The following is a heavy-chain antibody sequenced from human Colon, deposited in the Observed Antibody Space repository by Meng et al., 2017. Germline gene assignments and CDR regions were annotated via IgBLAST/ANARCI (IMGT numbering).Heavy chain of an antibody. Sequence: QLQLQESGPGRAEPSGTLSPTCAVSGGSISSYNWWSWVRPPPGKGLEWIGQIDLGGTPYYNPSLESRVIMSLDKSKNQLSLRLTSVAAADTAVYYCARHGGWHFDYWGQGALVTVSS. D-gene: IGHD6-19*01. V-gene: IGHV4-4*02. CDR2: IDLGGTP. J-gene: IGHJ4*02. CDR3: ARHGGWHFDY. CDR1: GGSISSYNW.